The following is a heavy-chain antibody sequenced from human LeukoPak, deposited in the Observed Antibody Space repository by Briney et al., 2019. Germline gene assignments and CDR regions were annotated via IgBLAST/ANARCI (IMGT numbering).Heavy chain of an antibody. CDR1: GYTFTGHY. CDR3: AREVGYGSSSYGTFDT. J-gene: IGHJ5*01. D-gene: IGHD6-13*01. V-gene: IGHV1-2*06. Sequence: ASVKVSCKASGYTFTGHYMHWVRQAPGQGLEWMGRINPNSGGTNYAQKFQGRVTMTRDTSISTAYMELSRLRYDDTAMYYCAREVGYGSSSYGTFDTSGEGTPVTASS. CDR2: INPNSGGT.